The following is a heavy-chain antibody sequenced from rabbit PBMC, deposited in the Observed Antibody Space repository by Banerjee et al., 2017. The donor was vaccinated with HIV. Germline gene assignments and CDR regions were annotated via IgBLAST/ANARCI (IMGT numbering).Heavy chain of an antibody. CDR1: GFDFSSNA. CDR2: ISGGSSGSA. Sequence: QEQLVESGGGVVQPEGSLTLTCTASGFDFSSNAMCWVRQAPGKGLEWIACISGGSSGSAYYASWAKGRFTISKTSLTTVTLQMTSLTAADTATYFCARERAGDAAYGYVGHDGFDPWGQGTLVTVS. V-gene: IGHV1S45*01. J-gene: IGHJ2*01. CDR3: ARERAGDAAYGYVGHDGFDP. D-gene: IGHD6-1*01.